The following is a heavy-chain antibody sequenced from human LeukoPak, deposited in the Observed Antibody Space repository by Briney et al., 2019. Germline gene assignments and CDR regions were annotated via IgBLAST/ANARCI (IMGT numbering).Heavy chain of an antibody. Sequence: SVKVSCKASGGTFSSYAISWVRQAPGQGLEWMGVIIPIFGTANYAQKFQGRVTITADESTSTAYMELSSLRSEDTAVYYCARAAAGYNWFDPWGQGTLVTVSS. D-gene: IGHD6-13*01. CDR2: IIPIFGTA. J-gene: IGHJ5*02. CDR1: GGTFSSYA. V-gene: IGHV1-69*13. CDR3: ARAAAGYNWFDP.